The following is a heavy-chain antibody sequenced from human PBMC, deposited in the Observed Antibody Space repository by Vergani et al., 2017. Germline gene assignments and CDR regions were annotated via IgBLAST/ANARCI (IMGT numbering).Heavy chain of an antibody. Sequence: QVQLVQSGAEVKKPGSSVKVSCKASVGTFSSYTISWVRQAPGQGLEWMGRIIPILGIANYEQKFQGRVTITADKSTSTAYIELSSLRSEDTAGYYCARDLTFWGAPPTYFDYWGQGTLVTVSS. D-gene: IGHD3-16*01. CDR1: VGTFSSYT. CDR2: IIPILGIA. CDR3: ARDLTFWGAPPTYFDY. J-gene: IGHJ4*02. V-gene: IGHV1-69*08.